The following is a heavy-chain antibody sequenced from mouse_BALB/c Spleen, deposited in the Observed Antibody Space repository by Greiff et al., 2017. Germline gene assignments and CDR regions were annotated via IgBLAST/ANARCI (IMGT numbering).Heavy chain of an antibody. CDR3: AREIYGYDERSWFAY. Sequence: VQLVESGPGLVAPSQSLSITCTVSGFSLTSYGVHWVRQPPGKGLEWLGVIWAGGSTNYNSALMSRLSISKDNSKSQVFLKMNSLQTDDTAMYYCAREIYGYDERSWFAYWGQGTLVTVSA. J-gene: IGHJ3*01. CDR2: IWAGGST. D-gene: IGHD2-2*01. V-gene: IGHV2-9*02. CDR1: GFSLTSYG.